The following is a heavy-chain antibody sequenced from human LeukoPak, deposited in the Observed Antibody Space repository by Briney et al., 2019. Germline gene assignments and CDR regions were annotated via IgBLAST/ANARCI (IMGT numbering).Heavy chain of an antibody. V-gene: IGHV3-48*03. CDR2: ISSSGSTI. J-gene: IGHJ6*04. D-gene: IGHD3-22*01. CDR1: GFTFSSYE. Sequence: QPGGSPRLSCAASGFTFSSYEMNWVRQAPGKGLEWVSYISSSGSTIYYADSVKGRFTISRDNAKNSLYLQMNSLRAEDTAVYYCAELGITMIRGVWGKGTTVTISS. CDR3: AELGITMIRGV.